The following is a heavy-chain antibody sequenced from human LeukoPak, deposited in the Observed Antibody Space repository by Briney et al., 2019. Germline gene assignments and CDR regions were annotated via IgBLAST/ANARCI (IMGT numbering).Heavy chain of an antibody. V-gene: IGHV3-30*18. CDR2: VSYDGITK. CDR3: AKEPTSYSSGWYFQD. D-gene: IGHD6-25*01. Sequence: GGSLRLSCAASGFTFSNYGMQWVRQAQGKGPEWVAVVSYDGITKFYADSVKGRFTISRDNSKNTVDLQMYSLRDEDTAVYYCAKEPTSYSSGWYFQDWGQGTLVTVSS. J-gene: IGHJ1*01. CDR1: GFTFSNYG.